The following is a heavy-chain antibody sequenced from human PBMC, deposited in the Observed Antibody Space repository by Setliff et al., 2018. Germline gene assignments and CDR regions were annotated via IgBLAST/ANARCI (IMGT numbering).Heavy chain of an antibody. CDR3: AALDWGENFYNVDV. CDR2: IXXXXXXX. J-gene: IGHJ6*03. V-gene: IGHV3-74*01. Sequence: PGGSLRLSCTVYGFSFNKYWMYWVRQAPGKGLEWVSRIXXXXXXXHXADSXXGRFTISRDNARNALYLQMVSLRGEDTGVYFCAALDWGENFYNVDVWGKGTTVTVSS. D-gene: IGHD7-27*01. CDR1: GFSFNKYW.